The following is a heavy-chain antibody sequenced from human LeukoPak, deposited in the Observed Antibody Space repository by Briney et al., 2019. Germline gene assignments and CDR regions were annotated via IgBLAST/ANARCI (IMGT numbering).Heavy chain of an antibody. J-gene: IGHJ5*02. CDR2: INHGGST. CDR1: DGPFSGYY. D-gene: IGHD6-13*01. CDR3: AREWYSSSWYPVSYNWFDP. Sequence: PSETLSLTCAVYDGPFSGYYWSWIRQPPGKGLEWIGEINHGGSTNYNPSLKSRVTLSVDTSKTQFSLKLSSVTAADTAVYYCAREWYSSSWYPVSYNWFDPWGQGILVTVSS. V-gene: IGHV4-34*01.